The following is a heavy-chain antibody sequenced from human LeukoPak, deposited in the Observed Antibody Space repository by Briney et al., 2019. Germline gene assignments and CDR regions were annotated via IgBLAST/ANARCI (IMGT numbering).Heavy chain of an antibody. V-gene: IGHV3-21*01. J-gene: IGHJ6*03. CDR1: GFTFSSYS. Sequence: GGSLRLSCAAAGFTFSSYSMNLVRQAPGKGLEWVSSISSSSSYIYYADSVKGRFTISRDNAKNSLYLQMNSLRAEDTAVYYCARWGDILTGYSPYYYYYMDVWGKGTTVTVSS. CDR2: ISSSSSYI. D-gene: IGHD3-9*01. CDR3: ARWGDILTGYSPYYYYYMDV.